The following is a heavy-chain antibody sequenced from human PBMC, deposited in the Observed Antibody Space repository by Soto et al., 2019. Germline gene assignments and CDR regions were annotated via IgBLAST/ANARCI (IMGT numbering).Heavy chain of an antibody. J-gene: IGHJ4*02. CDR1: GYSLAGYW. CDR2: IDPSDSQT. D-gene: IGHD3-22*01. Sequence: GESLKISCKGSGYSLAGYWITWVRQKPVKGLAWMGRIDPSDSQTYYSPSFRGHVTISVTKSITTVFLQWSSLRASDTAMYYCARQIYDSDTGPNFQYYFDSWGQGTPVTVSS. V-gene: IGHV5-10-1*01. CDR3: ARQIYDSDTGPNFQYYFDS.